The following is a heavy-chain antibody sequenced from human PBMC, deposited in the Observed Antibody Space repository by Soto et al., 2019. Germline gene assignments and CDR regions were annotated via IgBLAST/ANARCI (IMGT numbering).Heavy chain of an antibody. CDR1: GFIFDDYA. J-gene: IGHJ2*01. CDR3: ARPLWRDDYNWGYFDL. CDR2: ISWDSGSI. V-gene: IGHV3-9*01. Sequence: ALRLSCAASGFIFDDYAMHWVRQAPGKGLEWVSGISWDSGSIIYADSVKGRFIISRDNANNSLYLQMNSLRAEDTAVYYCARPLWRDDYNWGYFDLWGRGTLVTVSS. D-gene: IGHD4-4*01.